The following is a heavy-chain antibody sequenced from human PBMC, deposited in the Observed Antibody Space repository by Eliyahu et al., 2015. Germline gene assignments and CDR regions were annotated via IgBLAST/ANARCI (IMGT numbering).Heavy chain of an antibody. CDR3: AGGAYYSDSSDWFDP. D-gene: IGHD3-22*01. CDR2: ISSSGSTI. V-gene: IGHV3-11*01. CDR1: GFXFXXYY. J-gene: IGHJ5*02. Sequence: QVQLVESGGGXVKPGGSLRXSCAAXGFXFXXYYMSWIRQAPGKGLGWVSYISSSGSTIYYADSVKGRFTISRDNAKNSLYLQMNSLRAEDTAVYYCAGGAYYSDSSDWFDPWGQGTLVTVSS.